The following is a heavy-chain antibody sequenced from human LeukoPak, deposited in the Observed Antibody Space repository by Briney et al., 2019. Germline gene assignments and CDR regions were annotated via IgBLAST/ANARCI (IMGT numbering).Heavy chain of an antibody. CDR2: IYTSGST. CDR3: ARSNYYDSSGYYRTTHWFDP. D-gene: IGHD3-22*01. Sequence: SQTLSLTCTVSGGSISSGSYYWSWIRQPAGKGLEWIGRIYTSGSTNYNPSLKSRVTISVDTSKNQFSLKLSSVTAADTAVYYCARSNYYDSSGYYRTTHWFDPWGQGTLVTVSS. J-gene: IGHJ5*02. V-gene: IGHV4-61*02. CDR1: GGSISSGSYY.